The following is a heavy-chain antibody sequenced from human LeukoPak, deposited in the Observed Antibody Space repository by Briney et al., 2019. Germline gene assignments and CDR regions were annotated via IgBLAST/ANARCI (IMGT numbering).Heavy chain of an antibody. CDR2: IIPIFGTA. CDR1: GGTFSGYA. V-gene: IGHV1-69*13. CDR3: ARALVPAAYSHFDY. D-gene: IGHD2-2*01. J-gene: IGHJ4*02. Sequence: SVKVSCKASGGTFSGYAISWVRQAPGQGLEWMGGIIPIFGTANYAQKFQGRVTITADESTSTAYMELGSLRSEDTAVCYCARALVPAAYSHFDYWGLGTLVTVSS.